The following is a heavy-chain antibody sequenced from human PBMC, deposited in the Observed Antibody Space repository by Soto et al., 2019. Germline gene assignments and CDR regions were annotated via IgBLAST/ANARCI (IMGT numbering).Heavy chain of an antibody. CDR3: ASQDPGTSVDY. D-gene: IGHD1-7*01. CDR2: IYRTGST. CDR1: GGSFTSNNW. V-gene: IGHV4-4*02. J-gene: IGHJ4*02. Sequence: LSLTCAVSGGSFTSNNWWTWVRQPPGQGLEWIGEIYRTGSTNYNPSLKSRVTISLDKSENQSSLKVTSLTAADTAVYYCASQDPGTSVDYWGQGTLVTVYS.